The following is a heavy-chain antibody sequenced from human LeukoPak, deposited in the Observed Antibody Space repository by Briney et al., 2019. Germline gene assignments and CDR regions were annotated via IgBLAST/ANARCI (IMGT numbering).Heavy chain of an antibody. CDR3: ARDSRFSSVAARYLDVFGI. V-gene: IGHV4-59*01. D-gene: IGHD6-6*01. J-gene: IGHJ3*02. CDR1: GGSISTYY. Sequence: SETLSLTCTVSGGSISTYYWSWIRQPPGKGLEWIGYIYYSGSTEYNPSLKSRVIISVDTTKNQLSLKLRSVTAADTAVYYCARDSRFSSVAARYLDVFGIWGQGTMVTVSS. CDR2: IYYSGST.